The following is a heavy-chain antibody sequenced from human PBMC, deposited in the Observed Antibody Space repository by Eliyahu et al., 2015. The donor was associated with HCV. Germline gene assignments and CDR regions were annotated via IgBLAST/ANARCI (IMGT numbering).Heavy chain of an antibody. CDR1: GFTFNXXS. D-gene: IGHD3-10*01. V-gene: IGHV3-21*01. CDR2: ISSSSDYM. J-gene: IGHJ4*02. Sequence: EVQLVESGGGLVKPGGSLXXXCXASGFTFNXXSMNWVRXAPGKGLEWVSLISSSSDYMYYADSVRGRLTISRDNAKNSLYLQMNSLRAEDTAVYFCARGGEFGQLSNYFDYWGQGILVTVSS. CDR3: ARGGEFGQLSNYFDY.